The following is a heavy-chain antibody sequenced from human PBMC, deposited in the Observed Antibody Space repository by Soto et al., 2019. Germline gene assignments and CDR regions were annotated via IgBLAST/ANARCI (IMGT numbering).Heavy chain of an antibody. CDR2: IWYDGSNK. D-gene: IGHD6-19*01. J-gene: IGHJ6*02. V-gene: IGHV3-33*08. Sequence: GGSLRLSCAASGFTFSAYGMRWVRQAPGKGLEWVAVIWYDGSNKYYADSVKGRFTISRDNSKNTLYLQMNSLRAEDTAVYYCASSRAVAGYYYYYGMDVWGQGTTVTVSS. CDR3: ASSRAVAGYYYYYGMDV. CDR1: GFTFSAYG.